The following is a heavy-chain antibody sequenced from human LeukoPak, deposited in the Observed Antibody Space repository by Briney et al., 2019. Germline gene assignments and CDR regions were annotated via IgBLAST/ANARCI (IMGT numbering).Heavy chain of an antibody. J-gene: IGHJ4*02. CDR2: ISGSGGST. Sequence: GGSLRLSCAASGFTFSSYGMSWVRQAPGKGLEWVSVISGSGGSTYYADSVKGRFTISRDNSKNTLYLQMNSLRAEDTAVYYCAKEGPYYGSGSYSDWGQGTLVTVTS. CDR3: AKEGPYYGSGSYSD. V-gene: IGHV3-23*01. CDR1: GFTFSSYG. D-gene: IGHD3-10*01.